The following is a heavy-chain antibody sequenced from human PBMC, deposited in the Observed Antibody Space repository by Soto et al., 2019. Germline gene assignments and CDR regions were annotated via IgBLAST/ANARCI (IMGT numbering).Heavy chain of an antibody. D-gene: IGHD6-13*01. CDR2: IYYSGST. CDR3: ALQLGRGNDNWFDP. CDR1: GGSISSGGYY. V-gene: IGHV4-31*03. J-gene: IGHJ5*02. Sequence: SETLSLTCTVSGGSISSGGYYWSWIRQHPGKGLEWIGYIYYSGSTYYNPSLKSRVTISVDTSKNQFSLKLSSVTAADTAVYYCALQLGRGNDNWFDPWGQGTMVTAPQ.